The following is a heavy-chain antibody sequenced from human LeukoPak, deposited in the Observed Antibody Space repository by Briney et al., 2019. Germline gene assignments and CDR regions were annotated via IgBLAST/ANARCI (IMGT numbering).Heavy chain of an antibody. V-gene: IGHV1-18*01. D-gene: IGHD3-10*01. CDR1: GYTFASYG. CDR3: ARDGSGTWLDP. CDR2: INAYNGNI. J-gene: IGHJ5*02. Sequence: GASVTVCCTASGYTFASYGISWVRQAPGQGLEWMGWINAYNGNINHAQKFQGRGTMTTDTSTSTAYMELRSLRSDDTAVYYCARDGSGTWLDPWGQGTLVTVSS.